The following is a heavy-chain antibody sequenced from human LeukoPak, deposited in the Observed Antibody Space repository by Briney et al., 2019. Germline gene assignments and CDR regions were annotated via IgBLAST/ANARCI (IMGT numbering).Heavy chain of an antibody. CDR3: ARVRHSGSYSDY. Sequence: GGSLRLSCVASGSTFSDYYMSWIRPAPGKGLEWVSYISSSGSAIYYADSVKGRFTISRDNAKNSLYLQMNSLRAQDTAVYYCARVRHSGSYSDYWGQGTLVTVSS. V-gene: IGHV3-11*01. D-gene: IGHD1-26*01. CDR2: ISSSGSAI. CDR1: GSTFSDYY. J-gene: IGHJ4*02.